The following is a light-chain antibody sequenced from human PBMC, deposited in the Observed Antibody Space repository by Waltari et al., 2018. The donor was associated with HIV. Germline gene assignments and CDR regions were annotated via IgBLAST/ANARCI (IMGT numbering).Light chain of an antibody. J-gene: IGLJ2*01. V-gene: IGLV2-23*02. CDR2: EVS. CDR1: SSDVGGYNL. Sequence: QSALTQPASVSGSPGQSITISCTGTSSDVGGYNLVSWYQQHPGKAPKLMIYEVSKPPAGVSNRFSCSKSGNPASLTSSGLQAEGEADYYCCAYAGGTTYVIFGGGTKLTVL. CDR3: CAYAGGTTYVI.